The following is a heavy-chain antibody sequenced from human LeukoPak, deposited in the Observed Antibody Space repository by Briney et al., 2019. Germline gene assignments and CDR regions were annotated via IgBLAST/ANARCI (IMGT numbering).Heavy chain of an antibody. CDR2: MKQDGSEK. D-gene: IGHD5-24*01. CDR3: ARDRRDGYNVLDY. CDR1: GFTFSTYW. J-gene: IGHJ4*02. Sequence: PGGSLRLSCAASGFTFSTYWMRWVRQAPGKGLEWVANMKQDGSEKYYVDSVKGRFTISRDNAKNSLYLQMNSLSAEDTATYYCARDRRDGYNVLDYWGQGTLVTVSS. V-gene: IGHV3-7*01.